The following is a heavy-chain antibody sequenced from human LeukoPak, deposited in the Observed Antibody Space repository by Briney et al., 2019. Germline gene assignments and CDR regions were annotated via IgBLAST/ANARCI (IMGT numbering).Heavy chain of an antibody. J-gene: IGHJ4*02. CDR1: GFTFSSYS. D-gene: IGHD6-19*01. CDR3: ARDLGSGYSSGRDY. CDR2: ISSSSSYI. V-gene: IGHV3-21*01. Sequence: GGSLRLSCAASGFTFSSYSMNWVRQAPGKGLEWVSSISSSSSYIYYADSVKGRFTISRDNAKNSLYLQMNSLRAEDTAVYYCARDLGSGYSSGRDYWGQGTLVTVSS.